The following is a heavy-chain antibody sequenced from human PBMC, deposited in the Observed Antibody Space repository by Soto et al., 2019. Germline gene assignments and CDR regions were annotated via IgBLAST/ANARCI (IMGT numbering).Heavy chain of an antibody. V-gene: IGHV1-3*01. D-gene: IGHD3-9*01. CDR2: INPGNGNT. CDR1: GYNFTTFA. J-gene: IGHJ4*02. Sequence: QVQFVQSGAEVKNPGASVEVSCTASGYNFTTFAVHWVRQAPGQSLEWMGWINPGNGNTKYSRKFEGRVTITRDTSATTAYMALSSLTSADTAVYYCTRGGPLVRNFDWILGGEFWGQGTLVTVSS. CDR3: TRGGPLVRNFDWILGGEF.